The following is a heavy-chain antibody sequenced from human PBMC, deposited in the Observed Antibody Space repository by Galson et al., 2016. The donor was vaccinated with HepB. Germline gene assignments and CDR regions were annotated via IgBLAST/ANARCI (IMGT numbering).Heavy chain of an antibody. CDR1: GFIFTDYW. CDR3: ATTVYGYSDY. D-gene: IGHD3-22*01. Sequence: SLRLSCAASGFIFTDYWMTWVRQAPGKGLEWVANIKHDGSEISYVDSVRGRFTISRDSAKNSVYLQMHNLRAEDTALYYCATTVYGYSDYWGQGTLVTVSS. V-gene: IGHV3-7*03. J-gene: IGHJ4*02. CDR2: IKHDGSEI.